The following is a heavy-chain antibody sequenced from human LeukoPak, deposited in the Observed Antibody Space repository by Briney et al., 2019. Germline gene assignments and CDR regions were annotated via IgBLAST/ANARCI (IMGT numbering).Heavy chain of an antibody. D-gene: IGHD5-18*01. V-gene: IGHV3-21*01. Sequence: GGSLRLSCAASGFTFSSYSMNWVRQAPGKGLEWVSSISSSSSYIYYADSVKGRFTISGDNAKNSLYLQMNSLRAEDTAVYYCARGGTAMAFDIWGQGTMVTVSS. CDR3: ARGGTAMAFDI. CDR1: GFTFSSYS. J-gene: IGHJ3*02. CDR2: ISSSSSYI.